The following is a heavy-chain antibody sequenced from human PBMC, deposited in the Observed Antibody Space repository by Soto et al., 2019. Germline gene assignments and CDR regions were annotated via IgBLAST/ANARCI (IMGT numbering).Heavy chain of an antibody. J-gene: IGHJ4*02. D-gene: IGHD4-17*01. CDR3: AKDEAPTTVTTRAFKY. CDR1: GFTFSSYA. V-gene: IGHV3-23*01. CDR2: ISGSGGST. Sequence: EVQLLESGGGLVQPGGSLRLSCAASGFTFSSYAMSWVRQAPGKGLEWVSGISGSGGSTFYADSVKGRFTISRDNSKNTLYLQMNSLRDEDTAVYYCAKDEAPTTVTTRAFKYWGQGALDTVSS.